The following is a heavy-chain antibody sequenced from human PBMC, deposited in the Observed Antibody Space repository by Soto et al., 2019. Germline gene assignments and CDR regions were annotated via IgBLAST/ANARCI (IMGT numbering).Heavy chain of an antibody. D-gene: IGHD1-20*01. Sequence: ASVKVSCKASGYTFTSYYMHWVRQAPGQGVEWMGIINPSGGSTSYAQKFQGRVTMTRDTSTSTVYMELSSLRSEDTAVYYCARDHITGTALDYWGQGTLVTVSS. CDR3: ARDHITGTALDY. J-gene: IGHJ4*02. V-gene: IGHV1-46*01. CDR2: INPSGGST. CDR1: GYTFTSYY.